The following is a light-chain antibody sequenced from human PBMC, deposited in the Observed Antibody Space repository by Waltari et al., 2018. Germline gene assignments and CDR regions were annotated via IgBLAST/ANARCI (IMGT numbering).Light chain of an antibody. CDR2: RNN. CDR1: SSNVGTST. V-gene: IGLV1-44*01. CDR3: SACDDSLNGVL. J-gene: IGLJ2*01. Sequence: QSVLSQPPSASGTPGQRVSISCSGSSSNVGTSTVNWYQQLPGTAPKLLIYRNNQRPSDVPGRFSGSKSGTSASLAISGLQSEDEAEYFCSACDDSLNGVLFGGGTKLTVL.